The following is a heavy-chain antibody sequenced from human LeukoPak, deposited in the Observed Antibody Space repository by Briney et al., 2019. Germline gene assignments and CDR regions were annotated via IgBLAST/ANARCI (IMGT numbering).Heavy chain of an antibody. CDR1: GFTFSSYE. Sequence: PGGSLRLSCAASGFTFSSYEMNWVRQAPGTGLEWVSYISSSGSTIYYADSVKGRFTISRDNAKNSLYLQMNSLRAEDTAVYYCARGANYYGSGSHNWFDPWGQGTLVTVSS. CDR3: ARGANYYGSGSHNWFDP. CDR2: ISSSGSTI. J-gene: IGHJ5*02. V-gene: IGHV3-48*03. D-gene: IGHD3-10*01.